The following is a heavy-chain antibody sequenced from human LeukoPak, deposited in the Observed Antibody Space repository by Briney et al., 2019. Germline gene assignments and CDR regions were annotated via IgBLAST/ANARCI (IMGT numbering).Heavy chain of an antibody. CDR3: ARVLYGSRVNVIDS. CDR1: GFTFSNYW. Sequence: GGSLTLSCAASGFTFSNYWINWVRPAPGKGLEWVANMNEYGSEKYYVDSVRGRFTISRDNAENSLFLHMNSLRVEDTAVYRCARVLYGSRVNVIDSWGPGTLVTVSS. V-gene: IGHV3-7*01. D-gene: IGHD2-2*01. CDR2: MNEYGSEK. J-gene: IGHJ4*02.